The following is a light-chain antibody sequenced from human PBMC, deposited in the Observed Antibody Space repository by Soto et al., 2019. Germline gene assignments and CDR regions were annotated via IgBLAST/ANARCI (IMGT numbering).Light chain of an antibody. Sequence: LTQPASVSGSPGQSITISCSGISTDVATSNFVSWYQHRPGKAPRLILYDVSHRPSGVSDRFSGSKSGDTASLTISGLQLEDEADYYCTSYRRGPLYVFGTGTKVTVL. CDR1: STDVATSNF. V-gene: IGLV2-14*03. J-gene: IGLJ1*01. CDR2: DVS. CDR3: TSYRRGPLYV.